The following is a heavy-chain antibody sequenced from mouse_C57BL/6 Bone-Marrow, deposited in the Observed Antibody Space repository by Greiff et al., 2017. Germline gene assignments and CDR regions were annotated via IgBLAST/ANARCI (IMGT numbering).Heavy chain of an antibody. D-gene: IGHD4-1*01. J-gene: IGHJ4*01. CDR1: GYSFTGYY. Sequence: VQLQQSGPELVKPGASVKISCKASGYSFTGYYMHWVKQSHGNILDWIGYIYPYNGVSSYNQKFKGKATLTVDKSSSTAYMELRSLTSEDSAVYYCASRGLTGSYYYAMDYWGQGTSVTVSS. CDR3: ASRGLTGSYYYAMDY. CDR2: IYPYNGVS. V-gene: IGHV1-31*01.